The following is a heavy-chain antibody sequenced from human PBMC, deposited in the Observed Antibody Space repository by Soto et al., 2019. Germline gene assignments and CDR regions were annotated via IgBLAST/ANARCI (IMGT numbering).Heavy chain of an antibody. CDR2: IGTRSDI. CDR1: GFTFSSYS. V-gene: IGHV3-21*01. J-gene: IGHJ6*02. D-gene: IGHD2-21*02. CDR3: AREETAWPLAYGLDV. Sequence: GGSLRLSCAASGFTFSSYSMHWVRQAPGKGLEWVSSIGTRSDIYYADSVKGRFTISRDNAKNSLSLQMNSMTAEDTAVYYCAREETAWPLAYGLDVWGQGTTVTVSS.